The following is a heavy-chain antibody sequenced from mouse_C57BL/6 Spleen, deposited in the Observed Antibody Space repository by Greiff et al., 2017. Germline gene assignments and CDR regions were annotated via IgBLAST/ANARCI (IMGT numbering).Heavy chain of an antibody. CDR1: GYTFTDYY. CDR3: ARYYSNGYYFDY. V-gene: IGHV1-26*01. D-gene: IGHD2-5*01. Sequence: VQLQQSGPELVKPGASVKISCKASGYTFTDYYMNWVKQSHGKSLEWIGDINPNNGGTSYNQKFKGKATLTVDKSSSTAYMELRSLTSEDSAVYYCARYYSNGYYFDYWGQGTTLTVSS. J-gene: IGHJ2*01. CDR2: INPNNGGT.